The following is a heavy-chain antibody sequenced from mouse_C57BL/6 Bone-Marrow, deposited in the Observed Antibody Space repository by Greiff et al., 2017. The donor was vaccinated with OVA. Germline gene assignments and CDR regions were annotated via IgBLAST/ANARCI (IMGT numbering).Heavy chain of an antibody. CDR3: AREGNYYAMDY. CDR2: INYDGSST. D-gene: IGHD2-1*01. V-gene: IGHV5-16*01. CDR1: GFTFSDYY. Sequence: EVKLMESEGGLVQPGSSMKLSCTASGFTFSDYYMAWVRQVPEKGLEWVANINYDGSSTYYLDSLKSRFIISRDNAKNILYLQMSSLKSEGTATYYCAREGNYYAMDYWGQGTSVTVSS. J-gene: IGHJ4*01.